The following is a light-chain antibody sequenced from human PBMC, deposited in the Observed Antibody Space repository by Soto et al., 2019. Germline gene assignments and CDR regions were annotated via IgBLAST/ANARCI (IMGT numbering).Light chain of an antibody. CDR3: QVWDSSSDHWV. CDR2: YDS. V-gene: IGLV3-21*04. Sequence: SYELTQPPSVSVAPGKTARITCGGTNIGSKAVHWYQQKPGQAPVVVIYYDSDRPSGIPERFSGSNSENTATLTISRVEAGDEADYYCQVWDSSSDHWVFGGGTKLTVL. J-gene: IGLJ3*02. CDR1: NIGSKA.